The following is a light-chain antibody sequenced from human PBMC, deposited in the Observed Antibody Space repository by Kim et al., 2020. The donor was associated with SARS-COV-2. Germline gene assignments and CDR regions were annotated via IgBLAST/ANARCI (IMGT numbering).Light chain of an antibody. J-gene: IGLJ3*02. V-gene: IGLV3-19*02. Sequence: SSELTQDPAVSVALGQTVKITCQGDSLRKYYAIWYQQKPGQAPVRVIYGKNNRPSGIPDRFSGSSSGNTASLIIAGAQAEDEADYYCNSWDSSGDHWVFGGGTKLTV. CDR1: SLRKYY. CDR2: GKN. CDR3: NSWDSSGDHWV.